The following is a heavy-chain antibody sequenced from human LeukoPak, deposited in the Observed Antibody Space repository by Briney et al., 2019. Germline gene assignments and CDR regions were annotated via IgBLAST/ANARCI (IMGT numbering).Heavy chain of an antibody. V-gene: IGHV3-9*03. CDR2: INWNSGNI. J-gene: IGHJ3*02. Sequence: GGSLRLSCAASGFTFDDYTMHWVRQAPGKGLEWVSGINWNSGNIGYADSVKGRLTISRDNAKNSLYLQMNSLRAEDMALYYCAKGEQQLDDAFDIWGQGTMVTVSS. CDR3: AKGEQQLDDAFDI. D-gene: IGHD6-13*01. CDR1: GFTFDDYT.